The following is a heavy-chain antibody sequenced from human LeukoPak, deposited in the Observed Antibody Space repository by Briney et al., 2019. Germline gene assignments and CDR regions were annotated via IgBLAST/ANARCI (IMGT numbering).Heavy chain of an antibody. D-gene: IGHD6-6*01. Sequence: PSGTLSLTCAVSGGSISSSNWWSWVRQPPGEGLEWIGEIYHSGSTNYNPSLKSRVTISVDKSKNQFSLKLSSVTAADTAVYYCARATLYSSSSNDAFDIWGQGTMVTVSS. CDR1: GGSISSSNW. J-gene: IGHJ3*02. CDR3: ARATLYSSSSNDAFDI. V-gene: IGHV4-4*02. CDR2: IYHSGST.